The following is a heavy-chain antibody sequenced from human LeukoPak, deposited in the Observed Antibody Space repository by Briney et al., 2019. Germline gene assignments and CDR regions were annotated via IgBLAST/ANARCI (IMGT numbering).Heavy chain of an antibody. CDR3: AKGFPTSGTYYWNFDL. Sequence: GGSLRLSCAASGFTFSNYATAWVRQAPGKGLEWVSGIGSSAGATFYADSVKGRFTISRDNSKNTLYLQMNSLRAEDTAVYYCAKGFPTSGTYYWNFDLWGRGTLVTVSS. J-gene: IGHJ2*01. D-gene: IGHD1-26*01. V-gene: IGHV3-23*01. CDR2: IGSSAGAT. CDR1: GFTFSNYA.